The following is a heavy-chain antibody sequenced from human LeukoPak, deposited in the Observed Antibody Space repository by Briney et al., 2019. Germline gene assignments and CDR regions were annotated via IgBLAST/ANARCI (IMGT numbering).Heavy chain of an antibody. Sequence: GGSLRLSCAVSGFTFSNHGMSWVRQAPGKGLEWVSTISGNAVSTYCADSVKGRFTISRDNGKSVVYLQMDSLRAEDTATYYCAKLNSYGDYWGQGILVTISS. V-gene: IGHV3-23*01. D-gene: IGHD5-18*01. CDR3: AKLNSYGDY. J-gene: IGHJ4*02. CDR1: GFTFSNHG. CDR2: ISGNAVST.